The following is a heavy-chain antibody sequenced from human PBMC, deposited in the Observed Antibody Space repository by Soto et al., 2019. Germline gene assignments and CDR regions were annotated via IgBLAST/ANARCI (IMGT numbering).Heavy chain of an antibody. J-gene: IGHJ6*02. D-gene: IGHD6-13*01. CDR2: INHNSGGT. CDR3: ASAGIAAVGSGDFGMDV. V-gene: IGHV1-2*02. CDR1: GYTFTGYY. Sequence: QVQLVQSGAEVKKPGASVKVSCKTSGYTFTGYYMHWVRQAPGQGLEWMGWINHNSGGTNYAQKCQGRVTMTRDTSISTAYMELSRLRSDDTDVDYFASAGIAAVGSGDFGMDVWGQGTTVTVSS.